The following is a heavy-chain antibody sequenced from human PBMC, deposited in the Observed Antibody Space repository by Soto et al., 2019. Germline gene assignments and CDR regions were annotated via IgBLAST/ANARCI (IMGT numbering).Heavy chain of an antibody. CDR2: INHSGST. CDR3: AISYDYRHPRDAFHT. Sequence: SETLSLTCAVFGGSFSGYYWNWVRQPPGKGLEWIGKINHSGSTNYNPSLKSRVTISVDTSKNQVSLKMSSVTAAGTAVYYCAISYDYRHPRDAFHTSGQGTMVTLS. J-gene: IGHJ3*02. D-gene: IGHD3-16*01. CDR1: GGSFSGYY. V-gene: IGHV4-34*01.